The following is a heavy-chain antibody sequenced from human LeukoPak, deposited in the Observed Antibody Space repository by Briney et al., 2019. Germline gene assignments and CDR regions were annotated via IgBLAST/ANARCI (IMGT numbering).Heavy chain of an antibody. CDR1: GFTFSSYA. V-gene: IGHV3-30-3*01. J-gene: IGHJ4*02. CDR2: ISYDGSNK. D-gene: IGHD1-26*01. CDR3: ARLGGSSFDY. Sequence: PGGSLRLSCAASGFTFSSYAMHWVRQAPGKRREWVAVISYDGSNKYYADSVKGRFTISRDNSKNTLYLQMNSLRAEDTAVYYCARLGGSSFDYWGQGTLVTVSS.